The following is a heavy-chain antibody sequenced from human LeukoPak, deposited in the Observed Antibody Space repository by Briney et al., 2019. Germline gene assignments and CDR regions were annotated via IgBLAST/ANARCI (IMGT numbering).Heavy chain of an antibody. CDR1: GFSLSTSGMR. V-gene: IGHV2-70*04. CDR2: IDWDDDK. Sequence: SGPTLVNPTQTLTLTCTFSGFSLSTSGMRVSWIRQPSGKALEWLARIDWDDDKFYSTSLKTRLTISKDTSKNQVVLTMTNMDPVDTATYYCARMGRQLVIDPWGQGTLVTVSS. CDR3: ARMGRQLVIDP. D-gene: IGHD6-6*01. J-gene: IGHJ5*02.